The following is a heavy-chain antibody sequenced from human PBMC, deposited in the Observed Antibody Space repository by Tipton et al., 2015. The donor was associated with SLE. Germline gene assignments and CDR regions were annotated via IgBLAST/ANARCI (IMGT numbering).Heavy chain of an antibody. Sequence: TLSLTCTVSGGSIGSGGYYWSWIRQHPGKGLEWIGYIYYSGSTYYNPSLKSRVTISVDTSKNQFSLKLSSVTAADTAVYYCARDSSGFFYFDYWGQGTLVTVSS. CDR2: IYYSGST. CDR1: GGSIGSGGYY. D-gene: IGHD6-19*01. CDR3: ARDSSGFFYFDY. V-gene: IGHV4-31*03. J-gene: IGHJ4*02.